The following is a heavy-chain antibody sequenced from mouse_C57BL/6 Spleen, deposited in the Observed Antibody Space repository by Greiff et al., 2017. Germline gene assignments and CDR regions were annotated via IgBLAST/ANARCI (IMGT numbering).Heavy chain of an antibody. CDR3: ARSNNDY. CDR2: VDPSDSYA. CDR1: GYTFTSYW. V-gene: IGHV1-50*01. Sequence: QVQLQQPGAELVKPGASVKLSCKASGYTFTSYWMQWVKQRPGQGLEWIGEVDPSDSYANYNQKFKGKATLTVDKSARTAYMQLSSLTSEDSAVYYCARSNNDYWGQGTTLTVSS. D-gene: IGHD2-5*01. J-gene: IGHJ2*01.